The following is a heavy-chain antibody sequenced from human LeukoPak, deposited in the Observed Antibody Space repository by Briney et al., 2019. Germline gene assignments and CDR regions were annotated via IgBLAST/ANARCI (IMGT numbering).Heavy chain of an antibody. D-gene: IGHD3-16*02. J-gene: IGHJ4*02. V-gene: IGHV3-49*03. CDR3: TRGVINFYYFDY. Sequence: QPGRSLRLSCTVSGFTFGDYAMGWFRQAPGKGLEWVGFIRSKSYGGATEYAASLKGGFTISRDDSKSIAYLQMNSLKTEDTAVYYCTRGVINFYYFDYWGQGTLVTVSS. CDR1: GFTFGDYA. CDR2: IRSKSYGGAT.